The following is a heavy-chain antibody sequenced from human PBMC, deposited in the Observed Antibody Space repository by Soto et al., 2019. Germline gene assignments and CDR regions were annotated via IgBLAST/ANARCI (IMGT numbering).Heavy chain of an antibody. CDR2: ISGSGTNT. J-gene: IGHJ4*02. CDR3: ATDTSPDSGYNSFDY. V-gene: IGHV3-23*01. CDR1: GFTFSSYV. D-gene: IGHD5-12*01. Sequence: EVRLLESGGGLIQPGGSLRLSCAASGFTFSSYVMSWVRQAPGPGLEWVSGISGSGTNTYYADYVKGRFTISRDNSTNTLYLQMTGRRAEDTDEHYFATDTSPDSGYNSFDYWGEGNLVHVSS.